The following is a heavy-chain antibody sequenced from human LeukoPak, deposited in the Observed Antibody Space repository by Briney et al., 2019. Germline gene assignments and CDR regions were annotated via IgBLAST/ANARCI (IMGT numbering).Heavy chain of an antibody. D-gene: IGHD2-2*01. CDR1: GGSVTSTNY. CDR3: ARGKYQLDY. Sequence: SETLSLTCGVSGGSVTSTNYWTWIRQHPGKGLEWIGYMYYRGSTYYNPSLKSRVTISVDTSKNQFSLKLSSVTAADTAVYYCARGKYQLDYWGQGTLVTVSS. J-gene: IGHJ4*02. V-gene: IGHV4-31*11. CDR2: MYYRGST.